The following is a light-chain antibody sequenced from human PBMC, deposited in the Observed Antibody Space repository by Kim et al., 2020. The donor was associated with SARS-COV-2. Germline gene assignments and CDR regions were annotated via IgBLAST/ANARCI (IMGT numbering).Light chain of an antibody. CDR2: DIS. J-gene: IGKJ2*01. V-gene: IGKV3-11*01. Sequence: SLTPGERATLTCGASQNVNSDLAWYEHKPGQAPRLIMYDISNRATGIPARFSGSGTGTDFTLTISSLETEDSAVYYCQQRDNWPYTFGQGTKLEI. CDR3: QQRDNWPYT. CDR1: QNVNSD.